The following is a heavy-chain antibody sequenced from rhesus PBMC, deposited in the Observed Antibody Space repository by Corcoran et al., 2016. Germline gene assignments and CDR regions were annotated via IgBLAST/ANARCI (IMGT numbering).Heavy chain of an antibody. CDR2: TYGGSGST. Sequence: QVQLQESGPGLVKPSETLSLTCAVPGGSISSSNWRSWIRQSPGKGLAWVGYTYGGSGSTSYNPSLKSRVTISTDTSKNQFSLKLSSVTAANTAVYYCARSYKVSSGWSWYFDLWGPGTPITISS. V-gene: IGHV4S7*01. CDR3: ARSYKVSSGWSWYFDL. J-gene: IGHJ2*01. CDR1: GGSISSSNW. D-gene: IGHD6S26*01.